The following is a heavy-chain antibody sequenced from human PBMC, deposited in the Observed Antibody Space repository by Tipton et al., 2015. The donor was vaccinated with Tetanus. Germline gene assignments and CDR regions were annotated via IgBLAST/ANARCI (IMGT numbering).Heavy chain of an antibody. V-gene: IGHV4-4*07. J-gene: IGHJ1*01. CDR2: IYGTGTT. CDR3: ARLIVGATTSEYFQH. Sequence: TLSLTCTVSSGSFSSSYWTWIRQAAGKGLQWIGRIYGTGTTDYNPSLQSRVTMSIDTSKNQVSLKLSSVTAADTAVYYCARLIVGATTSEYFQHWGQGTLVTVSS. CDR1: SGSFSSSY. D-gene: IGHD1-26*01.